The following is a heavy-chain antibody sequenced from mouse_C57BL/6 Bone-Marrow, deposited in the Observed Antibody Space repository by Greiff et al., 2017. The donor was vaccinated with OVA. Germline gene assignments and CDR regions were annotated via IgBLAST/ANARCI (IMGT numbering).Heavy chain of an antibody. D-gene: IGHD1-1*01. Sequence: EVKVEESGGGLVQPGGSMKLSCVASGFTFSNYWMNWVRQSPEKGLEWVAQIRLKSDNYATHYAESVKGRFTISRDDSKSSVYLQMNNLRAEDTGIYYCTSLLYYGSRVLFAYWGQGTLVTVSA. CDR1: GFTFSNYW. CDR3: TSLLYYGSRVLFAY. V-gene: IGHV6-3*01. CDR2: IRLKSDNYAT. J-gene: IGHJ3*01.